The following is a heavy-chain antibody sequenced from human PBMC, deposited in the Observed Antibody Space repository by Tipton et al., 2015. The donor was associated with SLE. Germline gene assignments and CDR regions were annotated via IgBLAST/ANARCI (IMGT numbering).Heavy chain of an antibody. CDR3: ARDHSGSVGTYFDY. V-gene: IGHV4-61*02. Sequence: TLSLTCTVSGGSISSGSYYWSWIRQPAGKGLEWIGRIYTSGSTNYNPSLKSRVTISVDTPRNQFSRKLSSVTAADTAVYYCARDHSGSVGTYFDYWGQGTLVTVSS. D-gene: IGHD1-26*01. CDR2: IYTSGST. J-gene: IGHJ4*02. CDR1: GGSISSGSYY.